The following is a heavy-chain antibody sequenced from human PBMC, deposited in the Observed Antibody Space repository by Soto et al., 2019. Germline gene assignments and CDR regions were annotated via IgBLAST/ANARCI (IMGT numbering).Heavy chain of an antibody. CDR2: IYYSGST. V-gene: IGHV4-30-4*01. CDR1: GGSISSGDYY. D-gene: IGHD3-10*01. J-gene: IGHJ4*02. CDR3: ARAYGSGSYYNVY. Sequence: SETLSLTCTVSGGSISSGDYYWSWIRQPPGKGLEWIGYIYYSGSTYYNPSLKSRVTISVDTSKNQFSLKLSSVTAADTAVYYCARAYGSGSYYNVYWGQGTLVTVSS.